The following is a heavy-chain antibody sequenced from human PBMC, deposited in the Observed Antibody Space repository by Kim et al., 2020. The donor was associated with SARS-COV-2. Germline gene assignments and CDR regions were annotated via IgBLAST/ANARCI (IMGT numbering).Heavy chain of an antibody. V-gene: IGHV4-34*01. CDR3: ARPGYSSSWYRD. J-gene: IGHJ4*02. CDR2: INHSGST. Sequence: SETLSLTCAVYGGSFSGYYWSWIRQPPGKGLEWIGEINHSGSTNYNPSLKSRVTISVDTSKNQFSLKLSSVTAADTAVYYCARPGYSSSWYRDWGQGTLV. D-gene: IGHD6-13*01. CDR1: GGSFSGYY.